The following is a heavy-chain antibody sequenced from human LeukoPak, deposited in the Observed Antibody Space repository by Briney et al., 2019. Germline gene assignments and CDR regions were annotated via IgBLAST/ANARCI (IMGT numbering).Heavy chain of an antibody. J-gene: IGHJ4*02. Sequence: QPGGSLRLSCAASGFTFSSYAMHWVRQAPGKGLEWVAVISYDGSNKYYADSVKGRFTISRDNSKNTLYLQMNSLRAEDTAVYYCARDLDYDFWSGYYGPFDYWGQGTLVTVSS. CDR2: ISYDGSNK. D-gene: IGHD3-3*01. CDR1: GFTFSSYA. CDR3: ARDLDYDFWSGYYGPFDY. V-gene: IGHV3-30-3*01.